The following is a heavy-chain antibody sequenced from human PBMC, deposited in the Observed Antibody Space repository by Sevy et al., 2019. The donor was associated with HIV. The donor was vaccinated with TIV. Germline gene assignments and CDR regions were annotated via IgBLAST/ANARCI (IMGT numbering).Heavy chain of an antibody. V-gene: IGHV3-33*01. CDR3: ARDLEFYDYGDYGPAFMPDY. Sequence: GGSLRLSCAASGFTFSTYGMHWVRQAPGKGLEWVALIWFDGSITYYADSVKGRFTISRDIAKNTLHLQMNSLRAEDTAVYYCARDLEFYDYGDYGPAFMPDYWGQGTLVTVSS. J-gene: IGHJ4*02. CDR1: GFTFSTYG. D-gene: IGHD4-17*01. CDR2: IWFDGSIT.